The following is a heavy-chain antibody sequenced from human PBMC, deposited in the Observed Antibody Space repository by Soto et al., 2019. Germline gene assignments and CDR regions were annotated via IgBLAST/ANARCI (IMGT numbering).Heavy chain of an antibody. CDR1: GYTFTSYY. Sequence: VASVXVSCKASGYTFTSYYMHWVRQAPGQGLEWMGIINPSGGSTSYAQKFQGRVTMTRDTSTSTVYMELSSLRSEDTAVYYCARDIREHSSSWYGMDVWGQGTTVTVSS. V-gene: IGHV1-46*01. CDR2: INPSGGST. J-gene: IGHJ6*02. D-gene: IGHD6-6*01. CDR3: ARDIREHSSSWYGMDV.